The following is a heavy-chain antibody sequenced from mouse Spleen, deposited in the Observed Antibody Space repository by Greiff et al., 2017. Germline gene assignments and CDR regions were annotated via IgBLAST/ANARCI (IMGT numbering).Heavy chain of an antibody. CDR3: APHRYEAWFAY. CDR1: GYTFTSYW. D-gene: IGHD2-14*01. Sequence: QVQLQQPGAELVKPGASVKVSCKASGYTFTSYWMHWVKQRPGQGLEWIGRIHPSDSDTNYNQKFKGKATLTVDKSSSPAYMQLSSLTSEDSAVYYCAPHRYEAWFAYWGQGTLVTVSA. CDR2: IHPSDSDT. J-gene: IGHJ3*01. V-gene: IGHV1-74*01.